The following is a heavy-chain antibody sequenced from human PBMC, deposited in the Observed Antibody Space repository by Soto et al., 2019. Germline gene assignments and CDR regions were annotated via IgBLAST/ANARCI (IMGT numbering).Heavy chain of an antibody. CDR3: AHRLAAVASTLYVGDNRFDP. CDR2: IYWNEDK. J-gene: IGHJ5*02. CDR1: GFSLSTSGVG. V-gene: IGHV2-5*01. D-gene: IGHD6-19*01. Sequence: HITLKESGPTLVKPTQTLTLTCTFSGFSLSTSGVGVGWIRQPPGKALAWLARIYWNEDKRYSPSLKSRHTLTKDTSTNQGVLTMTNMDPVDTATYYCAHRLAAVASTLYVGDNRFDPWGQGTLVTVSS.